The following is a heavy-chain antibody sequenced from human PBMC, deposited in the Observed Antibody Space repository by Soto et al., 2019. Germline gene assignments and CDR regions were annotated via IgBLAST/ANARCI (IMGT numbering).Heavy chain of an antibody. Sequence: EVQLVESGGGFVQPGGSPRLSCAVSGFSFSLYWMHWVRQAPGKGLVWVSRIKSHGTGTNYADSVKGRFTISRDNAKHTLYLQMNSLRAEDSAVYYCVRGDLTAVDHWGQGTLVTVSS. V-gene: IGHV3-74*01. CDR3: VRGDLTAVDH. CDR1: GFSFSLYW. D-gene: IGHD7-27*01. J-gene: IGHJ4*02. CDR2: IKSHGTGT.